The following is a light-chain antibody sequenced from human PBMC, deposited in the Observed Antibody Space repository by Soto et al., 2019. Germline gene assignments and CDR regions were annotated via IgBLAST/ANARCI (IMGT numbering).Light chain of an antibody. J-gene: IGKJ1*01. CDR3: QQYDNWPWT. Sequence: EIVMTQSPASLSVSPGDRATLSYRASQSVSGAIAWYQQKPGQAPRLLIHGASTRATGFPARFSGSGSGTEFTLTISYLQSEDFAVYYCQQYDNWPWTFGQGTKVEIK. CDR2: GAS. CDR1: QSVSGA. V-gene: IGKV3-15*01.